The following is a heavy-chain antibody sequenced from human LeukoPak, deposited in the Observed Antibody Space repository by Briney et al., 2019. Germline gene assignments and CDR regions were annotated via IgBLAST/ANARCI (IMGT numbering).Heavy chain of an antibody. CDR2: ISDSGGAT. CDR1: GFTFSHYA. Sequence: GGSLRLSCAASGFTFSHYAMGWVRQAPGKGLEWVSTISDSGGATHYADSVKGRFTISRDNSKNTLYLQMNSPRVEDTAVYYCAKDVGVILFDYWGQGTLVTVSS. CDR3: AKDVGVILFDY. V-gene: IGHV3-23*01. D-gene: IGHD2-21*01. J-gene: IGHJ4*02.